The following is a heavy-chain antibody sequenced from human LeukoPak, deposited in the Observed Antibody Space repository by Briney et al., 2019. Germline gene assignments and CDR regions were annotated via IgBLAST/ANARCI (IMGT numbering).Heavy chain of an antibody. V-gene: IGHV3-53*01. CDR1: GFTFNTFN. CDR2: IYSGGTT. Sequence: GGSLRLSCAASGFTFNTFNMNWFRQAPGKGLEWVSIIYSGGTTYYADSVKGRFTISRDNSKNTLYLQMNSLRAEDTAVYYCARVFSNYFDYWGQGTLVTVSS. J-gene: IGHJ4*02. CDR3: ARVFSNYFDY.